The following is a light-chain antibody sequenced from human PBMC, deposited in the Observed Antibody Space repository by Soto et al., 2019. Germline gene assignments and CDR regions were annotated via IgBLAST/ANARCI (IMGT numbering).Light chain of an antibody. Sequence: DIQMTQSPSTLSASVGDRVTITCRASQSINNRLAWYQQKPGKAPNLLIYEASSLEGGVPSRFSGSGSGTEFTLTISSLQPEDFASFYCQQYTGYPLTFGGGTKVEIK. J-gene: IGKJ4*01. V-gene: IGKV1-5*03. CDR1: QSINNR. CDR3: QQYTGYPLT. CDR2: EAS.